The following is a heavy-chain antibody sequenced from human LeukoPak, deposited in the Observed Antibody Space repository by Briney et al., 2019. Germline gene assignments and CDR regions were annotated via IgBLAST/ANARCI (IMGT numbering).Heavy chain of an antibody. CDR2: IYYSGST. V-gene: IGHV4-30-4*08. D-gene: IGHD4-17*01. J-gene: IGHJ4*02. CDR1: GGSISSGDYY. Sequence: SQTLSLTCTVSGGSISSGDYYWSWIRQPPGKGLEWIGYIYYSGSTYYNPSLKSRVTISVDTSKNQFSLKLSSVTAADTAVYYCARNDYGDYGYFDYWGQGTLVTVSS. CDR3: ARNDYGDYGYFDY.